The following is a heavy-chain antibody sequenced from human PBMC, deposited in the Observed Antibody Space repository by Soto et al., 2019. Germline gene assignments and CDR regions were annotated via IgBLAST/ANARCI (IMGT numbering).Heavy chain of an antibody. Sequence: EVQLLESGGGLVQPGGSLRLSCAASGFTFSSYAMSWVRQAPGKGLEWVSAISGSGGSTYYADSVKGRFTISRDNSKNTLYLQMNSLRAEDTAVYYCAKWELDSSSWYLGATWNQFDPWGQGTLVTFSS. CDR2: ISGSGGST. D-gene: IGHD6-13*01. CDR3: AKWELDSSSWYLGATWNQFDP. V-gene: IGHV3-23*01. CDR1: GFTFSSYA. J-gene: IGHJ5*02.